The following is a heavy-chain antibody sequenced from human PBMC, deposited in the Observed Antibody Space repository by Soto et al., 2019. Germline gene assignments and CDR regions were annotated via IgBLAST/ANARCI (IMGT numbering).Heavy chain of an antibody. CDR3: AKDRAGCTSCPGNWFDP. CDR1: GFTFSSYA. J-gene: IGHJ5*02. V-gene: IGHV3-23*01. D-gene: IGHD2-2*01. Sequence: PGGSLRLSCAASGFTFSSYAMSWVRQAPGKGLEWVSAISGSGGSTYYTDSVKGRFTISRDNSKNTLYLQMNSLRAEDTAVYYCAKDRAGCTSCPGNWFDPWGQGTLVTVSS. CDR2: ISGSGGST.